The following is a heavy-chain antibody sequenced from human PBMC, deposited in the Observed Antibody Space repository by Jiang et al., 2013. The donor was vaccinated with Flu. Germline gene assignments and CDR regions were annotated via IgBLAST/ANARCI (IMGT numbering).Heavy chain of an antibody. J-gene: IGHJ5*02. V-gene: IGHV2-5*02. D-gene: IGHD1-14*01. CDR2: IYWDDDT. CDR3: AHSPGIPAPGTGNWFDP. CDR1: GFSLDSAGVG. Sequence: KPTQTLTLTCTCSGFSLDSAGVGVGWIRQTPGGALEWLAVIYWDDDTVFSPSLKSRLSMTKDTSKNQVVLTMTNMDPVDTATYYCAHSPGIPAPGTGNWFDPGAREPWSPSPQ.